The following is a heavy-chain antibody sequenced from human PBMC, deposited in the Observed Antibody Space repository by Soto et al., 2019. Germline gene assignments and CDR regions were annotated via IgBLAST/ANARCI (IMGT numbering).Heavy chain of an antibody. CDR2: ISYDGSNK. D-gene: IGHD4-17*01. CDR1: GFTFSSYA. J-gene: IGHJ4*02. V-gene: IGHV3-30-3*01. Sequence: QVQLVESGGGVVQPGRSLRLSCAASGFTFSSYAMHWVRQAPGKGLEWVAVISYDGSNKYYADSVKGRFTISRDNSKNTLYLQMNSLRAEDTAVYYCARVMTTVTVFDYWGQVTLVTVSS. CDR3: ARVMTTVTVFDY.